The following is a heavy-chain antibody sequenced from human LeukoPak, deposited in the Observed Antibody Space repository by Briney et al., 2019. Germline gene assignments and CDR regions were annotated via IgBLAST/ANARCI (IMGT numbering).Heavy chain of an antibody. D-gene: IGHD3-3*01. J-gene: IGHJ4*02. CDR1: GFTFSSYG. CDR3: AKDHYDFWSGYYTYFDY. Sequence: GGSLRLTCAASGFTFSSYGMRWVRQAPGKGLEWVAVISYDGSNKYYADSVKGRFTISRDNSKNTLYLQMNSLRAEDTAVYYCAKDHYDFWSGYYTYFDYWGQGTLVTVSS. CDR2: ISYDGSNK. V-gene: IGHV3-30*18.